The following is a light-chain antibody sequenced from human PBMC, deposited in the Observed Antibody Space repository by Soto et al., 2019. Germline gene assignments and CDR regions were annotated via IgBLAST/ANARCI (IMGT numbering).Light chain of an antibody. V-gene: IGLV2-8*01. CDR2: EVT. CDR3: SSYVGSNNFV. J-gene: IGLJ1*01. Sequence: QSVLTQPPSAFGSPGQSVTISCTGTSGDIDNYNYVSWYLQHPGKAPKLLIFEVTKRPSGVPDRFSGSKSGDTAFLTVSGLQADDEADYYCSSYVGSNNFVFGTGTKVTVL. CDR1: SGDIDNYNY.